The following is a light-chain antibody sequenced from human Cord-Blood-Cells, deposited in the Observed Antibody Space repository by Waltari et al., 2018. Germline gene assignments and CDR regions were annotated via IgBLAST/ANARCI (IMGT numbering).Light chain of an antibody. Sequence: DIQMPQSPSSVSASVGDRVPITCRASQRISSWLSWYQQKQEKAPKLMIYAASSLQSGLPSRFSASGSGTDFTLTISSLQPEDFATYYCQQANSFPLTFGGGTKVEIK. J-gene: IGKJ4*01. CDR1: QRISSW. CDR2: AAS. CDR3: QQANSFPLT. V-gene: IGKV1-12*01.